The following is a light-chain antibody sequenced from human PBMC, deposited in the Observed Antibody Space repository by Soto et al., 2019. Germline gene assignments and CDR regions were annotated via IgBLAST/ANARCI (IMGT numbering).Light chain of an antibody. V-gene: IGKV3-11*01. Sequence: DIVLTQSPATLSLSPGERATLSCRASQSVSSHLTWFQQKPGQAPRLLIYFASTRATGVPARFSGSGSGTDCTLTISSLEPEDFAIYYCQERSNWPFTFGPGTTVDIK. CDR2: FAS. CDR3: QERSNWPFT. CDR1: QSVSSH. J-gene: IGKJ3*01.